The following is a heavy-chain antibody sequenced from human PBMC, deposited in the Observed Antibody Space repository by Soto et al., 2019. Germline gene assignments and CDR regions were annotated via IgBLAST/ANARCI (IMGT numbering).Heavy chain of an antibody. D-gene: IGHD1-7*01. V-gene: IGHV6-1*01. J-gene: IGHJ6*03. CDR3: PGTTWHQWYYIDL. CDR1: GDSVSSNSAA. Sequence: PSQTLSLTCAISGDSVSSNSAAWNWIRLSPSRGLEWLARTYYRSRWYNDYAVSVRSRITVNPDTSKNQFSLQLTSVTPEDTAVLYCPGTTWHQWYYIDLWRKGPTVTV. CDR2: TYYRSRWYN.